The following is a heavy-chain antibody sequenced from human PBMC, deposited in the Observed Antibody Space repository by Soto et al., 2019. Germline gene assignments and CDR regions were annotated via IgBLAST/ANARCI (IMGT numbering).Heavy chain of an antibody. J-gene: IGHJ4*02. CDR3: AAEGSCSSTSCYGGLDY. V-gene: IGHV1-58*02. CDR1: GFTFTSSA. Sequence: QMQLVQSGPEVKKPGTSVKVSCKASGFTFTSSAMQWVRQARGQRLEWIGWIVVGSGNTNYAQKFQERVTITRDMSTSTAYMELSSLRSEDTGVYYCAAEGSCSSTSCYGGLDYWGQGTLVTVSS. D-gene: IGHD2-2*01. CDR2: IVVGSGNT.